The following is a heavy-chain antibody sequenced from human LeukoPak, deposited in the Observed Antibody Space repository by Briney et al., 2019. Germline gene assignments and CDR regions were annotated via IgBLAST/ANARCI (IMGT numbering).Heavy chain of an antibody. Sequence: ASVKVSCKASGYTFASYDINWVRQATGQGREWMGWMNPNSGNTGYAQKFQGRVTITRNTSISTAYMELSTLRSEDTAMYYCARARWDRARYFDYWGQGTLVTVSS. D-gene: IGHD1-26*01. CDR1: GYTFASYD. V-gene: IGHV1-8*03. J-gene: IGHJ4*02. CDR2: MNPNSGNT. CDR3: ARARWDRARYFDY.